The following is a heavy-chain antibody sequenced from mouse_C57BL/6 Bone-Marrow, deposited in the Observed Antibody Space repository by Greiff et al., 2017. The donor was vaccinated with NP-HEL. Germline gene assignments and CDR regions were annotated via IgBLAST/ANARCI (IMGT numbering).Heavy chain of an antibody. J-gene: IGHJ2*01. Sequence: VQLKQSGAELVKPGASVKLSCTASGFNINDYYMHWVKQRTEQGLEWIGRIDPEDGETNYAPKFQGQATITADTSSNTAYLQRSSLTSEDTAVYYCAGGIYYGNYRYFDYWGQGTTLTVSS. D-gene: IGHD2-1*01. CDR2: IDPEDGET. CDR1: GFNINDYY. CDR3: AGGIYYGNYRYFDY. V-gene: IGHV14-2*01.